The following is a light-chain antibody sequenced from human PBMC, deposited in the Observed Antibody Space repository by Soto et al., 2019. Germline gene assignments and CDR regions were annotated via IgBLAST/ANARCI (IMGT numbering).Light chain of an antibody. J-gene: IGLJ1*01. CDR1: SSDFGGYNY. CDR2: DAT. CDR3: SSYTSSSTPYV. V-gene: IGLV2-14*01. Sequence: QSVLTQPASVSGSPGQSITISCTGTSSDFGGYNYVSWYQQHPVKAPKLMIYDATNRPSGVSDRFSGSKSGNTASLTISGLQAEDEADYYCSSYTSSSTPYVFGTGTKVTVL.